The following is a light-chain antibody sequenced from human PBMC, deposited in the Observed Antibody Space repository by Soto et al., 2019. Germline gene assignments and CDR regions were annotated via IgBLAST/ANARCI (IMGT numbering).Light chain of an antibody. V-gene: IGLV2-14*01. CDR1: RSDVGAYNY. CDR3: SSYTSSNTLV. J-gene: IGLJ2*01. CDR2: EFS. Sequence: QSALTQPASVSGSPGQSITISCTGTRSDVGAYNYVSWYQQHPGKAPKLMIFEFSDRPSGVSNRFSGSKSGNTASLTISGLQAEDEADYYCSSYTSSNTLVFGGGTQLTVL.